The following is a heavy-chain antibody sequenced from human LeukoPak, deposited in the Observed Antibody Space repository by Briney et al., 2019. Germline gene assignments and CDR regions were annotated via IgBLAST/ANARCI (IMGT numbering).Heavy chain of an antibody. CDR1: GYTFTGYY. D-gene: IGHD4-17*01. Sequence: GASVKVSCKASGYTFTGYYMHWVRQAPGQGLEWMGRINPNSGGTNYAQKCQGGVTMTRDTSIRTAYMELSRLRSDDTAVYYCARDVHGDYGSGWFDPWGQGTLVSVSS. CDR3: ARDVHGDYGSGWFDP. CDR2: INPNSGGT. V-gene: IGHV1-2*06. J-gene: IGHJ5*02.